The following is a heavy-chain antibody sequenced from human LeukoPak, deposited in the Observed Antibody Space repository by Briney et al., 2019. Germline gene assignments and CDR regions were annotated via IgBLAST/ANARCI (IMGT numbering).Heavy chain of an antibody. CDR2: ISGSGGST. Sequence: GGSLRLSCAASGFTFSSYAMSWVRQAPGKGLEWVSVISGSGGSTFYADSVKGRFTISRDNSKNTLYLQMNSLRAEDTAVYYCANFRLAYDSSGYSKWFDPWGQGTLVTVSS. J-gene: IGHJ5*02. V-gene: IGHV3-23*01. CDR1: GFTFSSYA. CDR3: ANFRLAYDSSGYSKWFDP. D-gene: IGHD3-22*01.